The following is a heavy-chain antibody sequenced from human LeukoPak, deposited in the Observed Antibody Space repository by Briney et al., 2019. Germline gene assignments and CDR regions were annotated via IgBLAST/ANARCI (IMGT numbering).Heavy chain of an antibody. CDR1: GGSFSGYY. CDR3: ARGGRVAFDY. J-gene: IGHJ4*02. CDR2: INHSGST. V-gene: IGHV4-34*01. D-gene: IGHD2-15*01. Sequence: SETLSLTCAVYGGSFSGYYWSWIRRPPGKGLEWIGEINHSGSTNYNPSLKSRVTISVDTSKNQFSLKLSSVTAADTAVYYCARGGRVAFDYWGQGTLVTVSS.